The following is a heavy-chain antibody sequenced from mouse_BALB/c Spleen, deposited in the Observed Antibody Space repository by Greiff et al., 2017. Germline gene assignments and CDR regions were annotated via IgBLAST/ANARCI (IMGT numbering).Heavy chain of an antibody. Sequence: VQLQQSGPELVKPGASVKIPCKASGYTFTDYNMDWVKQSHGKSLEWIGDINPNNGGTIYNQKFKGKATLTVDKSSSTAYMELRSLTSEDTAVYYCARSDGSSSFAYWGQGTLVTVSA. CDR2: INPNNGGT. CDR1: GYTFTDYN. J-gene: IGHJ3*01. V-gene: IGHV1-18*01. CDR3: ARSDGSSSFAY. D-gene: IGHD1-1*01.